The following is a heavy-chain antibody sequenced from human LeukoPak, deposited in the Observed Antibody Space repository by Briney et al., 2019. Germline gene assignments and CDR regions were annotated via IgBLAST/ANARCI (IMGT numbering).Heavy chain of an antibody. J-gene: IGHJ5*02. CDR2: IYYSGST. CDR3: ARRFTVRGAMGFHP. V-gene: IGHV4-39*01. Sequence: SETLSLTCTVSGGYISSNSYYWGWIRQPPGKGLEWIGSIYYSGSTYYNPSLKSRVTISVDTSNNQLSLKLSSVTAADTAVYHCARRFTVRGAMGFHPWGQGTLVTVSS. CDR1: GGYISSNSYY. D-gene: IGHD3-10*01.